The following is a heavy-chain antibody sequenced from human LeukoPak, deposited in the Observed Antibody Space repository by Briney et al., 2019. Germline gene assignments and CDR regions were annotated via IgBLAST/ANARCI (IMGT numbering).Heavy chain of an antibody. CDR2: FDIEDVET. CDR1: GYTLSESS. Sequence: ASVNVSCKVSGYTLSESSIHWVRQTPGEGFEWMGGFDIEDVETAYAQKFRGRVTMTEDTSTDTAYMELINLRSDDTAVYFCVSDRSDGGFPESNGYPTFDLWGRGTLVTVSS. J-gene: IGHJ2*01. CDR3: VSDRSDGGFPESNGYPTFDL. D-gene: IGHD5-24*01. V-gene: IGHV1-24*01.